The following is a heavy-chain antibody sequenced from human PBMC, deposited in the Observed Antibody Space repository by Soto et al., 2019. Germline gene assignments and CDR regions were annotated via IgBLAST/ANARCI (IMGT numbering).Heavy chain of an antibody. J-gene: IGHJ6*02. CDR2: IWYDGSNK. D-gene: IGHD3-16*02. CDR1: GFTFSSYG. Sequence: QVQLVESGGGVVQPGRSLRLSCAASGFTFSSYGMHWVRQAPGKGLEWVAVIWYDGSNKYYADSVKGRFTISRDNSKNTLYLQMNSLRAEDTAVYYCARGRRAVSKSFYYYDGMDVWGQGTTVTVSS. CDR3: ARGRRAVSKSFYYYDGMDV. V-gene: IGHV3-33*01.